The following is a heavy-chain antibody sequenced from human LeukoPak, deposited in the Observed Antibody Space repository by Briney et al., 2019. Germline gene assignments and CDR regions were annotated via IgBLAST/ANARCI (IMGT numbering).Heavy chain of an antibody. Sequence: SETLSLTCTISGGSISSGGYYWSWIRQHPGKGLEWIGYIYYSGSTYYNPSLKSRVTISVDTSKNQFSLKLSSVTAADTAVYYCARRSSGRLAAAGYYFDYWGQGTLVTVSS. J-gene: IGHJ4*02. V-gene: IGHV4-31*03. CDR2: IYYSGST. CDR3: ARRSSGRLAAAGYYFDY. D-gene: IGHD6-13*01. CDR1: GGSISSGGYY.